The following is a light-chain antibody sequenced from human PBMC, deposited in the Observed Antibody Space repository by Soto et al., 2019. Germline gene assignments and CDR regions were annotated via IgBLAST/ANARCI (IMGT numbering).Light chain of an antibody. CDR2: EVS. CDR3: CSYAGSSTNYV. CDR1: SSDVGSYNL. J-gene: IGLJ1*01. Sequence: QSALTQPASVSGSPGPSITISCTGTSSDVGSYNLVSWYQQHPGKAPKLMIYEVSKRPSGFSNRCSGSNSGNTASLTISGLQDEDEADYYSCSYAGSSTNYVFGTGTKVTVL. V-gene: IGLV2-23*02.